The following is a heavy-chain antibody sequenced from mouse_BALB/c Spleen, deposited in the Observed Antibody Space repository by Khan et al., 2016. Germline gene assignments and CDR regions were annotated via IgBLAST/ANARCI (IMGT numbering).Heavy chain of an antibody. CDR2: ITSYNGAT. CDR1: GYSFTGYY. V-gene: IGHV1S34*01. J-gene: IGHJ3*01. D-gene: IGHD1-1*01. Sequence: LVKTGASVKISCKASGYSFTGYYMHWVKQSHGKSLEWIGYITSYNGATSYNQKFKGKATFTVDTSSSTAYMQFNSLTSEDSAVYDCARPYGSSYVGFAYWGQGTLVTVSA. CDR3: ARPYGSSYVGFAY.